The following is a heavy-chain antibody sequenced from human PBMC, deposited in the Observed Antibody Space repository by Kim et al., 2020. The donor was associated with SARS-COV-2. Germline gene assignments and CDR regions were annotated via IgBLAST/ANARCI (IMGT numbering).Heavy chain of an antibody. CDR1: GGSISSSSYY. J-gene: IGHJ6*02. CDR3: ARQEWLLLDYYYGMDV. Sequence: SETLSLTCTVSGGSISSSSYYWGWIRQPPGKGLEWIGSIYYSGSTYYNPSLKSRVTISVDTSKNQFSLKLSSVTAADTAVYYCARQEWLLLDYYYGMDVWGQGTTVTVSS. CDR2: IYYSGST. V-gene: IGHV4-39*01. D-gene: IGHD3-22*01.